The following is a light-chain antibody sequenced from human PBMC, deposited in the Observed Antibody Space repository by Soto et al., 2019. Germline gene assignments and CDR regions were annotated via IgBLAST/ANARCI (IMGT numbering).Light chain of an antibody. CDR3: QQRHSYPLT. J-gene: IGKJ4*01. CDR2: AAS. CDR1: QGISTY. Sequence: IQLTQSPSSLSASVGDRVTITFRASQGISTYLDWYQQKPGKAPKLLIYAASTLQSGVPPKFSGSGSGTDFTLTISSLQPEDFATYYCQQRHSYPLTFGGGTKVDIK. V-gene: IGKV1-9*01.